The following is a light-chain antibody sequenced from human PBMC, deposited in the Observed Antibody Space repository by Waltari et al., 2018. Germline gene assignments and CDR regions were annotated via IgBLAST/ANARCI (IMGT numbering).Light chain of an antibody. J-gene: IGKJ4*01. V-gene: IGKV1-27*01. CDR1: QVIGNF. Sequence: DIQMTQSPSSLSASVGDSVTITCRASQVIGNFLACYQQKPGKVPNLLISQASTLQAGVPSRFSGSGSGTDFTLTISSLQPEDVATYYCHKYTSAPLFGGGTKVEI. CDR2: QAS. CDR3: HKYTSAPL.